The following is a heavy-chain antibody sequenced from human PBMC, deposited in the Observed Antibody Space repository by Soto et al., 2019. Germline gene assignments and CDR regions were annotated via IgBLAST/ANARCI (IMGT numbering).Heavy chain of an antibody. J-gene: IGHJ4*02. CDR3: ARASRNYFDY. V-gene: IGHV4-59*01. CDR1: GDTITDYY. CDR2: IYHSGST. Sequence: QVQLQESGPGLVKPSETLSLTCTVSGDTITDYYGSWIRQSPGKGLEWIGYIYHSGSTYYNPSLKSRVTISIDTSKTQFSLKLSSVSAADTAVYYCARASRNYFDYWGQGTLVTVSS.